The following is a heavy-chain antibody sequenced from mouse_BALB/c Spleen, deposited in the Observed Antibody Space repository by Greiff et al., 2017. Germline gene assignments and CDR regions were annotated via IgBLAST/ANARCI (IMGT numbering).Heavy chain of an antibody. J-gene: IGHJ2*01. D-gene: IGHD3-1*01. CDR2: ISSGSSTI. CDR3: AREGYGYSDY. Sequence: EVQGVESGGGLVQPGGSRKLSCAASGFTFSSFGMHWVRQAPEKGLEWVAYISSGSSTIYYADTVKGRFTISRDNPKNTLFLQMTSLRSEDTAMYYCAREGYGYSDYWGQGTTLTVSS. V-gene: IGHV5-17*02. CDR1: GFTFSSFG.